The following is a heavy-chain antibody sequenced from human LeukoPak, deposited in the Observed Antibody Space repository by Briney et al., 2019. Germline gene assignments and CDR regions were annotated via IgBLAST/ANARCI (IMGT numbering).Heavy chain of an antibody. J-gene: IGHJ4*02. D-gene: IGHD6-13*01. Sequence: SETLSLTCAVSGGSISSSSYYWGWIRQPPGKGLEWIGSIYYSGSTYYNPSLESRVTISVDTSKNQFSLKLSSVTAADTAVYYCASPGSYGSRWAYYFDYWGQGTLVTVSS. CDR1: GGSISSSSYY. CDR3: ASPGSYGSRWAYYFDY. CDR2: IYYSGST. V-gene: IGHV4-39*01.